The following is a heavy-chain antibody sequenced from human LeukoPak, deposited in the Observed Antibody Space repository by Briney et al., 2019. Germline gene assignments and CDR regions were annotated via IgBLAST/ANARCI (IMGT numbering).Heavy chain of an antibody. CDR2: IKQDGSEK. CDR3: ARTRYYYDSSGYFDY. CDR1: GFTFSSYW. D-gene: IGHD3-22*01. J-gene: IGHJ4*02. Sequence: GGSLRLSCAASGFTFSSYWMSWVRQAPGKGLEWVANIKQDGSEKYYVDSVKGRLTISRDNAKNSLYLQMNSLRAEDTAVYYCARTRYYYDSSGYFDYWGQGTLVTVSS. V-gene: IGHV3-7*01.